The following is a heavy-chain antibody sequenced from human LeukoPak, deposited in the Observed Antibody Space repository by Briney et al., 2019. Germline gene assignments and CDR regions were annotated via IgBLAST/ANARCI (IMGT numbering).Heavy chain of an antibody. Sequence: ASVKVSCKASGGTFSSYTISWVRQAPGQGLEWMGRINPNSGGTNYAQKFQGGVTMTRDTSISTAYMELSRLRSDDTAVYYCARIMTTVTTLPNRTGIWGQGTLVTVSS. CDR2: INPNSGGT. CDR1: GGTFSSYT. V-gene: IGHV1-2*06. J-gene: IGHJ4*02. D-gene: IGHD4-17*01. CDR3: ARIMTTVTTLPNRTGI.